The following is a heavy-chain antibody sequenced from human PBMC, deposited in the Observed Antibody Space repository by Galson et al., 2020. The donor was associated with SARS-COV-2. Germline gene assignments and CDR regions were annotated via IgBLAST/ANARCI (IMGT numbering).Heavy chain of an antibody. D-gene: IGHD3-3*01. V-gene: IGHV3-33*06. J-gene: IGHJ6*03. Sequence: QLGESLKISCAASGFTFSSYGMHWVRQAPGKGLEWVAGIWYEGSNKYYADSVTGRFTITSDNYKKKLYLQMNSLRAEDTAVYYCAKDHKYYDFWSGYLTAPDYYYYYYMDVWGKGTTVTVSS. CDR1: GFTFSSYG. CDR2: IWYEGSNK. CDR3: AKDHKYYDFWSGYLTAPDYYYYYYMDV.